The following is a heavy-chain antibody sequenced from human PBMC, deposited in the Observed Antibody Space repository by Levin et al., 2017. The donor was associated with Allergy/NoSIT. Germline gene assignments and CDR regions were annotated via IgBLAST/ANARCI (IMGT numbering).Heavy chain of an antibody. J-gene: IGHJ5*02. CDR1: GFSFSDYY. V-gene: IGHV3-11*01. Sequence: PGGSLRLSCAASGFSFSDYYMSWIRQAPGKGLEWVSYISSSGSSIYYADSVKGRFTISRDNARNSLYLQMNSLRAEDTAVYYCARDTEGSGYFVGSFDLWGQGTLVTVSS. CDR2: ISSSGSSI. D-gene: IGHD3-9*01. CDR3: ARDTEGSGYFVGSFDL.